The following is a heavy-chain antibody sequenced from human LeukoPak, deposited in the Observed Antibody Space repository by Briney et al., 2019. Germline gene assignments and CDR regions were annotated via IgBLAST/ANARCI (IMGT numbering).Heavy chain of an antibody. J-gene: IGHJ4*02. D-gene: IGHD2-2*01. Sequence: SETLSLTCTVSGGSISSSSYYWGWLRQPPGKGLEWIGSIYYSGSTYYNPSLKSRVTISVDTSKNQFSLKLSSVTAADTAVYYCARLGDIVVVPAAMTIDYWGQGTLVTVSS. CDR1: GGSISSSSYY. CDR3: ARLGDIVVVPAAMTIDY. CDR2: IYYSGST. V-gene: IGHV4-39*01.